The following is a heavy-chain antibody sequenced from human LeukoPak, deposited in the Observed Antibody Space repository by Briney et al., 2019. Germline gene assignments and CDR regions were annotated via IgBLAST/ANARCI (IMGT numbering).Heavy chain of an antibody. CDR1: GFTFSSYA. V-gene: IGHV3-23*01. J-gene: IGHJ4*02. Sequence: GGSLRLSCAASGFTFSSYAMSWVRQAPGKGLEWVSVISGSGGSTYYADSVKGRFTISRDNSKNTLYLQLNSLRAEDTAVYYCARGGGYLDRNFDYRGQGTLVTVSS. CDR3: ARGGGYLDRNFDY. CDR2: ISGSGGST. D-gene: IGHD3-10*01.